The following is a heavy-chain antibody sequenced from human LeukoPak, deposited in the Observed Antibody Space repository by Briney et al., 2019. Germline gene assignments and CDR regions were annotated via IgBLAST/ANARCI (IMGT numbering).Heavy chain of an antibody. J-gene: IGHJ4*02. D-gene: IGHD3-22*01. V-gene: IGHV4-34*01. Sequence: SETLSLTCAVYGGSFSGYYWSWIRQPPGKGLEWIGEINHSGSTNHSPSLKSRVTISVDTSKNQFSLKVRSVTAAETAVYYCARGPLYYYDSSSRSYYFDYWGQGTLVTVSS. CDR3: ARGPLYYYDSSSRSYYFDY. CDR2: INHSGST. CDR1: GGSFSGYY.